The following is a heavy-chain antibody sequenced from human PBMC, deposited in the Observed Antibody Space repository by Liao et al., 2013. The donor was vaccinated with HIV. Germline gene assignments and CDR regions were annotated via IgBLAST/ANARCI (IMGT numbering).Heavy chain of an antibody. CDR3: ARARSPHDSGNYRGGFYYLDV. D-gene: IGHD3-10*01. CDR1: GGSISSSSYY. CDR2: ISDSGFT. Sequence: QLQLQESGPGLVKPSETLSLTCTVSGGSISSSSYYWGWVRQTPGKGLEWIGYISDSGFTTHSPSLTSRLSISIDMSSNLISLELASVTAADTAVYFCARARSPHDSGNYRGGFYYLDVWGKGATVTVSS. V-gene: IGHV4-61*05. J-gene: IGHJ6*03.